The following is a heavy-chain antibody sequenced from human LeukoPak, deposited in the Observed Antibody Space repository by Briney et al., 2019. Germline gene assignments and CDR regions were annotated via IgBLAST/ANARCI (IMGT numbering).Heavy chain of an antibody. J-gene: IGHJ4*02. CDR1: GGSISSYY. Sequence: SETLSLTCTVSGGSISSYYWSWIRQPPGKGLEWIGYIYYSGSTNYNPSLKSRVTISVDTSKNQFSLKLSSVTAEDTAVYYCARSFRYYSNYPFDYWGQGTLVTVSS. CDR2: IYYSGST. CDR3: ARSFRYYSNYPFDY. V-gene: IGHV4-59*01. D-gene: IGHD4-11*01.